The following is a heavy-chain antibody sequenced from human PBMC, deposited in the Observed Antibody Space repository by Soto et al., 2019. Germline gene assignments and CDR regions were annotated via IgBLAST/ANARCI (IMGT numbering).Heavy chain of an antibody. CDR2: INHSGST. V-gene: IGHV4-34*01. CDR3: ARAKAAAGLDY. D-gene: IGHD6-13*01. CDR1: GGSFSGYY. Sequence: SETLSLTCAVYGGSFSGYYWSWIRQPPGKGLEWIGEINHSGSTNYNPSLKSRVTISVDTSKNQFSLKLSSVTAADTAVYCCARAKAAAGLDYWGQGTLVTVSS. J-gene: IGHJ4*02.